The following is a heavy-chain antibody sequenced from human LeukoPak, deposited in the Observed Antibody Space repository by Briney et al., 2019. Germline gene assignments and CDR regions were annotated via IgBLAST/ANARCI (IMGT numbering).Heavy chain of an antibody. CDR2: IYSGGST. D-gene: IGHD4-17*01. V-gene: IGHV4-4*07. Sequence: SETLSLTCTVSGASLNSYYWSWIRQPAGKGLEWIGRIYSGGSTNYNPSLKSRVTLSVDTSKNQFSLRLSSLTVADTAVYYCARAVRYGDYEGYWGQGTLVTVSS. CDR3: ARAVRYGDYEGY. CDR1: GASLNSYY. J-gene: IGHJ4*02.